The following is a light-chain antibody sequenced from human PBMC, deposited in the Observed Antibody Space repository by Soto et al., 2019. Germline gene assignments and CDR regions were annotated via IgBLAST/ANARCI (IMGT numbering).Light chain of an antibody. CDR2: AAS. Sequence: QMTQSPSTLSASVGARVTITCRASQIIYTRLAWHQQKPGQAPKLLIYAASSLQSGVPSRFSGSGSGTEFTLTISSLQPEDFATYFCQQTFSTYVSFGGGTK. J-gene: IGKJ4*01. CDR1: QIIYTR. CDR3: QQTFSTYVS. V-gene: IGKV1-39*01.